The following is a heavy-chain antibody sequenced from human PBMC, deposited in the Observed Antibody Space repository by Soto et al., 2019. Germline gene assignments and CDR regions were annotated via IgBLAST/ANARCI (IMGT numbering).Heavy chain of an antibody. D-gene: IGHD6-13*01. CDR2: SNHSGST. CDR3: ASSRIAAAVVDP. V-gene: IGHV4-34*01. CDR1: GGSFSGYY. Sequence: QVQLQQWGAGLLKPSETLSLTCAVYGGSFSGYYWSWIRQPPGKGLEWIGESNHSGSTNYNPSLKSRVTISVDTSKNQFSLKLSSVTAADTAVYYCASSRIAAAVVDPWGQGTLVTVSS. J-gene: IGHJ5*02.